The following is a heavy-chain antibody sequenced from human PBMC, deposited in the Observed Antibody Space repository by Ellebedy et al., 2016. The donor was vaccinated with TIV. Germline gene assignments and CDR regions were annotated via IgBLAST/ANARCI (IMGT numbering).Heavy chain of an antibody. Sequence: GESLKISCAASGFTFSTYSMNWVRQAPGKGLEWVSSISNSSSYIYYADSVKGRFTISRDNAKNSLYLQMNSLRAEDTAVYYCARDFARTIVGATYWGQGTLVTVSS. D-gene: IGHD1-26*01. CDR3: ARDFARTIVGATY. V-gene: IGHV3-21*01. CDR1: GFTFSTYS. CDR2: ISNSSSYI. J-gene: IGHJ4*02.